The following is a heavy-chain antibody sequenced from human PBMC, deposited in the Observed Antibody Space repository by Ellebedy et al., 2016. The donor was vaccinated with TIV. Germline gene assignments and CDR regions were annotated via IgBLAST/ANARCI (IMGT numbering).Heavy chain of an antibody. D-gene: IGHD3-10*01. CDR1: GGSISTYY. CDR2: IKQDGSEK. V-gene: IGHV3-7*03. CDR3: ARGRSFN. Sequence: PSETLSLTCSVSGGSISTYYWNWIRQPPGKGLEWVAYIKQDGSEKYYVDSVKGRFTISRDNAKNSLYLQMNSLRAEDTAVYYCARGRSFNWGQGTLVTVSS. J-gene: IGHJ4*02.